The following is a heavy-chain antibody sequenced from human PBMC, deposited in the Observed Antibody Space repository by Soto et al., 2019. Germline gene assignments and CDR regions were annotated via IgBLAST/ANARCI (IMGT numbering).Heavy chain of an antibody. V-gene: IGHV3-15*07. Sequence: EVQLVESGGGLVKPGGSLRLSCAASGFTFSNAWMNWVRQAPGKGLGGAGVIKRKTDGGTKDYAEPVKGRFTIPRDDSKNTLYLQMNSLKTEDTAVYYCTSPPINGDYEVTYYYYGMDVWGQGTTVTVSS. CDR1: GFTFSNAW. D-gene: IGHD4-17*01. CDR2: IKRKTDGGTK. CDR3: TSPPINGDYEVTYYYYGMDV. J-gene: IGHJ6*02.